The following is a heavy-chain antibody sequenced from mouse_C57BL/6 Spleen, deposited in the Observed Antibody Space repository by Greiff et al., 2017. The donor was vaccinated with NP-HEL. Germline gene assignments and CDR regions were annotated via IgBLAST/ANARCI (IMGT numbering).Heavy chain of an antibody. CDR2: ISSGGDYI. Sequence: EVQLVESGEGLVKPGGSLKLSCAASGFTFSSYAMSWVRQTPEKRLEWVAYISSGGDYIYYADTVKGRFTISRDNARNTLYLQMSSLKSEDTAMYYCTRTNWDHYAMDYWGQGTSVTVPS. V-gene: IGHV5-9-1*02. CDR3: TRTNWDHYAMDY. D-gene: IGHD4-1*01. J-gene: IGHJ4*01. CDR1: GFTFSSYA.